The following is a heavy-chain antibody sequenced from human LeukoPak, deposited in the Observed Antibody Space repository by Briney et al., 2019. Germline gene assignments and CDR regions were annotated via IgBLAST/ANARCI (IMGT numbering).Heavy chain of an antibody. J-gene: IGHJ4*02. Sequence: GGSLRLSCAASGFTFGNAWMSWVRQAPGKGLEWVGRIKSKTDGGTTDYAAPVKGRFTISRDDSKNTLYLQMNSLKTEDTAVYYCTTDGSPYCGGDCYYDYWGQGTLVTVSS. D-gene: IGHD2-21*02. CDR1: GFTFGNAW. CDR2: IKSKTDGGTT. V-gene: IGHV3-15*01. CDR3: TTDGSPYCGGDCYYDY.